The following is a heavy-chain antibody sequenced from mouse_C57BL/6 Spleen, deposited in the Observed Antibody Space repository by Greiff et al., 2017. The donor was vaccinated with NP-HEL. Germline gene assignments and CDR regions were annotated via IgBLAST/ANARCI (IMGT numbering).Heavy chain of an antibody. D-gene: IGHD4-1*01. CDR1: GFTFSSYA. CDR2: ISDGGSYT. Sequence: DVMLVESGGGLVKPGGSLKLSCAASGFTFSSYAMSWVRQTPEKRLEWVATISDGGSYTYYPDNVKGRFTISRDNAKNNLYLQMSHLKSEDTAMYYCALGTRGYYAMDYWGQGTSVTVSS. CDR3: ALGTRGYYAMDY. J-gene: IGHJ4*01. V-gene: IGHV5-4*03.